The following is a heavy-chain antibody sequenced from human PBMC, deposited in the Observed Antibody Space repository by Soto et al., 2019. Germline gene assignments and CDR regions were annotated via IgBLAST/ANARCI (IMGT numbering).Heavy chain of an antibody. V-gene: IGHV4-59*08. Sequence: SETLSLSCTVSNNSITSYSWSWIRQPPGQGLEWIGYIRYSGNTDYNPSLKSRVTVSLETSKNQFSLKLKSVTVADTAVYYCARHRIDNAWSCFDYWGQGTLVTVSS. J-gene: IGHJ4*02. CDR2: IRYSGNT. CDR3: ARHRIDNAWSCFDY. D-gene: IGHD3-10*01. CDR1: NNSITSYS.